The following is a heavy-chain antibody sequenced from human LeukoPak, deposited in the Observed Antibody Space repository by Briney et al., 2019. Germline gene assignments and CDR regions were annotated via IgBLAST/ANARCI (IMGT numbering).Heavy chain of an antibody. CDR3: ARDGGGIAAADY. CDR2: IKQDGSEK. CDR1: GFTLSSYW. D-gene: IGHD6-13*01. J-gene: IGHJ4*02. Sequence: GGSLRLSCAASGFTLSSYWMSWVRQAPGKGLEWVANIKQDGSEKYYVDSVKGRFTISRDNAKNSLYLQMNSLTAEDTAVYYCARDGGGIAAADYWGQGTLVTVSS. V-gene: IGHV3-7*01.